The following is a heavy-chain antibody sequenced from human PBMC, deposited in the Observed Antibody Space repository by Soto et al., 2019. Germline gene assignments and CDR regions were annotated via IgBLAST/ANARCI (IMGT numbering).Heavy chain of an antibody. CDR3: ARKHSLDYIRWGLDP. CDR2: INPKSDDT. V-gene: IGHV1-2*02. D-gene: IGHD4-4*01. J-gene: IGHJ5*02. Sequence: ASVKVSCKASGFPFSDNQIHWLRRAPGQGLEWMGRINPKSDDTNYAQKFQGRVTMTRDTSIDTAYLELTGLTSDDTATYYCARKHSLDYIRWGLDPWGQGTLVTVSS. CDR1: GFPFSDNQ.